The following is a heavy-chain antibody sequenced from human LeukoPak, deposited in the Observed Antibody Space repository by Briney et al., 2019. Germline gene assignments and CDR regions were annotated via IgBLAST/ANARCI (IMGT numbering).Heavy chain of an antibody. J-gene: IGHJ3*02. V-gene: IGHV4-38-2*01. CDR2: IYHSGST. CDR1: GYSISSGYY. Sequence: SETLSLTCAVSGYSISSGYYWGWIRQPAGKGLGWIGSIYHSGSTYYNPSLKSRVTISVDTSKNQFSLKLSSVTAADTAVYYCARDPYYYAVNDAFDIWGQGTMVTVSS. CDR3: ARDPYYYAVNDAFDI. D-gene: IGHD3-10*01.